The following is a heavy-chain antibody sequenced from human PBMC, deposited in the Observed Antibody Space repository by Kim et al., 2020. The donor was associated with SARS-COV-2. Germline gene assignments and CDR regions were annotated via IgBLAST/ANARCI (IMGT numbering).Heavy chain of an antibody. V-gene: IGHV3-74*01. Sequence: ADSVKGRFTISRDNAKNMLYLQMNSLRAEDTAVYYCARLPRERSVLDFDYWGQGTLVTVSS. CDR3: ARLPRERSVLDFDY. J-gene: IGHJ4*02. D-gene: IGHD2-8*02.